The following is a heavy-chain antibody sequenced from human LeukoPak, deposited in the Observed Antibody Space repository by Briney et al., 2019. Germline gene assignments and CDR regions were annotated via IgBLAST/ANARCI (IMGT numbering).Heavy chain of an antibody. Sequence: SETLSLTCTVSGGSISSSSYYWSWIRQPPGKGLEWIGEINHSGSTNYNPSLKSRVTISVDTSKNQFSLKLSSVTAADTAVYYCARVSSGWYRYWGQGTLVTVSS. V-gene: IGHV4-39*07. CDR1: GGSISSSSYY. D-gene: IGHD6-19*01. CDR3: ARVSSGWYRY. CDR2: INHSGST. J-gene: IGHJ4*02.